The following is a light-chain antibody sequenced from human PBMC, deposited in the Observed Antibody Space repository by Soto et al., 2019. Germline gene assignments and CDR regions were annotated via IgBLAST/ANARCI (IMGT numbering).Light chain of an antibody. Sequence: DIQMTQSPSSLSASVGDRVTITCRASQTISNYLNWYQQKPGKAPKFLIYAASSLQSGVPSRFSGSGSGTDFTLTISSLQPEDFATYYCQQSYSSPGTFGPGTKVDI. CDR1: QTISNY. CDR3: QQSYSSPGT. J-gene: IGKJ1*01. V-gene: IGKV1-39*01. CDR2: AAS.